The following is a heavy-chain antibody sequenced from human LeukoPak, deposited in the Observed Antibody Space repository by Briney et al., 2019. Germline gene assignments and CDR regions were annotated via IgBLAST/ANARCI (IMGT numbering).Heavy chain of an antibody. CDR1: GYTLSSYA. Sequence: GGSLRLSCAASGYTLSSYAMSWVRQAPGKGLEWVSDISGSGRRTYYADSVKGRFTISRDNSMNTLYLQMTSLRAEDTAVYYCARRMGYCSSTSCYGNGGYFDYWGQGTLVTVSS. CDR2: ISGSGRRT. J-gene: IGHJ4*02. D-gene: IGHD2-2*01. CDR3: ARRMGYCSSTSCYGNGGYFDY. V-gene: IGHV3-23*01.